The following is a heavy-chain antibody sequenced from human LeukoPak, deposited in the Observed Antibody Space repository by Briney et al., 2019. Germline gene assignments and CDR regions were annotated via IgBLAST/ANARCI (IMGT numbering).Heavy chain of an antibody. CDR2: ISTSSSAI. Sequence: GGSLRLSCAASGFIFSSYIMDWVRQAPGKGLEWVSCISTSSSAIYYADSVKGRFTISRDNAQNSLYLQMDSLRAEDTAVYYCARAVGTATDYFDYWGQGTLVTVSS. J-gene: IGHJ4*02. D-gene: IGHD5-18*01. CDR3: ARAVGTATDYFDY. CDR1: GFIFSSYI. V-gene: IGHV3-48*01.